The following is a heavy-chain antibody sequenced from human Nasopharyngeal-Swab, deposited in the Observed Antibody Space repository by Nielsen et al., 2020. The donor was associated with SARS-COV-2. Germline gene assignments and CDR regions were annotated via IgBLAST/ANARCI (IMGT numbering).Heavy chain of an antibody. CDR3: ARSMPSRYYYYGMDV. J-gene: IGHJ6*02. CDR2: IYPGDSDT. CDR1: GYSFTSCW. V-gene: IGHV5-51*01. D-gene: IGHD2-2*01. Sequence: KVSCKGSGYSFTSCWIGWVRQMPGKGLEWMGIIYPGDSDTRYSPSFQGQVTISADKSISTAYLQWSSLKASDTAMYYCARSMPSRYYYYGMDVWGQGTTVTVSS.